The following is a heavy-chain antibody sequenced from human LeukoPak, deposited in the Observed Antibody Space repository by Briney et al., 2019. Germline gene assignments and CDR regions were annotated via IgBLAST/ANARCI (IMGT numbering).Heavy chain of an antibody. CDR2: ISGSGDYT. J-gene: IGHJ4*02. CDR1: GFTFSSHG. Sequence: GGALRLSCAASGFTFSSHGMSWVRQAPGKGLEWVSTISGSGDYTYYADSVKGRFTISRDNSKNTLYLQMNSLRAEDTAVYYCAKVTYGSGTYGAFDSWGQGTLVTVSS. CDR3: AKVTYGSGTYGAFDS. D-gene: IGHD3-10*01. V-gene: IGHV3-23*01.